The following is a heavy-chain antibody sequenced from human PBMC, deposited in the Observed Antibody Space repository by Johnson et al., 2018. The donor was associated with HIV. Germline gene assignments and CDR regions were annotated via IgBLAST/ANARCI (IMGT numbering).Heavy chain of an antibody. V-gene: IGHV3-30*14. CDR1: GFTFSSYA. J-gene: IGHJ3*01. Sequence: QVQLVESGGGVVQPGRSLRLSCAASGFTFSSYAMHWVRQAPGKGLELVAVISYDGSNKYYADSVKGRFTISRDNSKNTLYLQMNSLRPEDTAVYYCARDGRDLVTRGGFDVWGPGTVVTVSS. CDR3: ARDGRDLVTRGGFDV. D-gene: IGHD5-18*01. CDR2: ISYDGSNK.